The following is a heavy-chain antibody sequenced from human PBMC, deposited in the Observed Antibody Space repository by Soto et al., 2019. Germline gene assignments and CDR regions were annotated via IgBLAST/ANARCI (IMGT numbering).Heavy chain of an antibody. CDR3: AKPDSTGYYYYAFDV. Sequence: GGSLRLSCAASGFTFSSYAMSWVRQAPGKGLEWVSGISGSGDSTYYADSVKGRFTVSRDNSKNTMYLQMNSLRAEDTAVYYCAKPDSTGYYYYAFDVWGHGTMVTVS. CDR2: ISGSGDST. CDR1: GFTFSSYA. D-gene: IGHD3-22*01. V-gene: IGHV3-23*01. J-gene: IGHJ3*01.